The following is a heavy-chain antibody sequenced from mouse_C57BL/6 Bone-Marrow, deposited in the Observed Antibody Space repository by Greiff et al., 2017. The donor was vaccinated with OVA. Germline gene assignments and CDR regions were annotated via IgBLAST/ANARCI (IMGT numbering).Heavy chain of an antibody. CDR1: GFSLTSYA. CDR2: IWTGGGT. CDR3: ARKAYYSNYDAMDY. J-gene: IGHJ4*01. D-gene: IGHD2-5*01. V-gene: IGHV2-9-1*01. Sequence: QVQRVESGPGLVAPSQSLSITCTVSGFSLTSYAISWVRQPPGKGLEWLGVIWTGGGTNYNSALKSRLSISKDNSKSQVFLKMNSLQTDDTARYYCARKAYYSNYDAMDYWGQGTSVTVSS.